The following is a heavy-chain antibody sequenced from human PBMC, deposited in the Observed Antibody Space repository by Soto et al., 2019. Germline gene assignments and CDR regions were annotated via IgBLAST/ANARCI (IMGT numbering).Heavy chain of an antibody. CDR1: GGSISSGDYY. V-gene: IGHV4-30-4*01. CDR3: ARYCSSTSCPYYYYGMDV. CDR2: IYYSGST. J-gene: IGHJ6*02. Sequence: SETLSLTCTVSGGSISSGDYYWSWIRQPPGKGLEWIGYIYYSGSTYYNPSLKSRVTISVDTSRNQFSLKLSSVTAADTAVYYCARYCSSTSCPYYYYGMDVWGQGTTVTVSS. D-gene: IGHD2-2*01.